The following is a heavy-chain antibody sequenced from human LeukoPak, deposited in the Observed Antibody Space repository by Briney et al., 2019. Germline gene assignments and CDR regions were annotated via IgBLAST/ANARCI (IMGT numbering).Heavy chain of an antibody. J-gene: IGHJ4*02. CDR2: ITNDGSST. D-gene: IGHD3-22*01. V-gene: IGHV3-74*01. Sequence: AGGSLRLSCAASGLTFSSHWMHWVRHAPGKGLVWVSRITNDGSSTTYADSVKGRFTISRDNAKNMLYLQVNSLRAEDTAVYYCARDSSGYYYTPDFDYWGQGTLVTVSS. CDR3: ARDSSGYYYTPDFDY. CDR1: GLTFSSHW.